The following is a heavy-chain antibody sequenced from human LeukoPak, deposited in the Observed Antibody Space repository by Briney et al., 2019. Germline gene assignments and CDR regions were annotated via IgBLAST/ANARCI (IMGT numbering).Heavy chain of an antibody. J-gene: IGHJ4*02. V-gene: IGHV3-15*01. CDR1: GFTFSNAW. CDR3: TTYDRSGYYSRY. CDR2: IKSKSAGGTA. Sequence: GGSLRLSCAASGFTFSNAWMSWVRQAPGKGLEWVGRIKSKSAGGTADYGAPVRGRFSISRDDSKNTLYLQMNSPKTEDTAVYYCTTYDRSGYYSRYWGQGTLLTVSS. D-gene: IGHD3-22*01.